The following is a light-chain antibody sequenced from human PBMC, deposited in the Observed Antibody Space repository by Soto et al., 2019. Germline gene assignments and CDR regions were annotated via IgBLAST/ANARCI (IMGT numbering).Light chain of an antibody. CDR2: DVS. J-gene: IGLJ2*01. CDR1: SSDVGGYNY. V-gene: IGLV2-14*01. CDR3: SSYTSSSTLVV. Sequence: QSALTQPASVSGSHGQSITISCTGTSSDVGGYNYVSWYQQHTGKAPKLMIYDVSNRPSGVSNRFSGSKSGNTASLTISGLQAEDEADYYCSSYTSSSTLVVFGGGTKLTFL.